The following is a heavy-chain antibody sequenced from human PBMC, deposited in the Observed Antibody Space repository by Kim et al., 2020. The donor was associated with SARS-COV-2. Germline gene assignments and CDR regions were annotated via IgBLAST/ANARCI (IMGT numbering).Heavy chain of an antibody. CDR3: ARDQQPSRFYYYYGMDV. CDR1: GYTFTTYA. J-gene: IGHJ6*02. V-gene: IGHV7-4-1*02. Sequence: ASVKVSCKASGYTFTTYAMNWVRQAPGQGLEWMGWINTNTGNPTYAQGFTGRFVFSLDTSVSTAYLQISSLKAEDTAVHYCARDQQPSRFYYYYGMDVWGQGTTVTVSS. CDR2: INTNTGNP. D-gene: IGHD6-13*01.